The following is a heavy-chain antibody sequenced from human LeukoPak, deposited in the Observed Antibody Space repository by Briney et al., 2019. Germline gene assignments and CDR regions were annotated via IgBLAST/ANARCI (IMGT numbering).Heavy chain of an antibody. CDR1: GYSFSSYW. D-gene: IGHD3-22*01. CDR3: ARLRNYYDSSFGYFDY. Sequence: GESLKISCKGSGYSFSSYWIAWVRQMPGKGLEWMGIIYPGDSDTRYSPSFQGQVTISADKSISTAYLQWSSLKASDTAMYYCARLRNYYDSSFGYFDYWGQGTLVTVSS. V-gene: IGHV5-51*01. CDR2: IYPGDSDT. J-gene: IGHJ4*02.